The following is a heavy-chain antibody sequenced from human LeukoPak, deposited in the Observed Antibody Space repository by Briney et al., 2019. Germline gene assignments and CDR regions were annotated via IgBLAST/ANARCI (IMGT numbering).Heavy chain of an antibody. CDR1: GFTFSSYS. D-gene: IGHD6-6*01. CDR2: ISSSSSYI. Sequence: PGGSLRLSCAASGFTFSSYSMNWVRQAPGKGLEWVSSISSSSSYIYYADSVKGRFTISRDNAKNSLYLQMNSLRAEDTAVYYCARDRQEIWESIAAIDTEGLGYWGQGTLVTVSS. V-gene: IGHV3-21*01. CDR3: ARDRQEIWESIAAIDTEGLGY. J-gene: IGHJ4*02.